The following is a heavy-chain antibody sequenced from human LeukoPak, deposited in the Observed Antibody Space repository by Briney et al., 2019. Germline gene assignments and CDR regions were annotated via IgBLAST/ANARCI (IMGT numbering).Heavy chain of an antibody. J-gene: IGHJ6*03. D-gene: IGHD3-10*01. CDR1: GVSFSGYY. Sequence: KASETLSLTCAVYGVSFSGYYWSWIRQPPGKGLEWIGEINHSGSTNYNPSLKSRVTISVDTSKNQFSLKLSSVTAADTAVYYCARLRRMVRGVITYYYYYMDVWGKGTTVTISS. V-gene: IGHV4-34*01. CDR3: ARLRRMVRGVITYYYYYMDV. CDR2: INHSGST.